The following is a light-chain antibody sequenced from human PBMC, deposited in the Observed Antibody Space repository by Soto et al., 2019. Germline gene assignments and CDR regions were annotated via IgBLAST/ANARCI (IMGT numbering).Light chain of an antibody. Sequence: DLQMTQPPSSLSVSVGDRVTITCRASQSISSYLNWYQQKPGKAPKLLIYAASSLQSGVPSRFSGSGSGTDFTLTISSLQPEDFATYYCQQSYSTPWTFGQGTKV. CDR2: AAS. V-gene: IGKV1-39*01. CDR3: QQSYSTPWT. J-gene: IGKJ1*01. CDR1: QSISSY.